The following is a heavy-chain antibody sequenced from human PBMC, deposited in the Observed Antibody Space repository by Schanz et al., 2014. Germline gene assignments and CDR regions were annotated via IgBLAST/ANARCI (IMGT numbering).Heavy chain of an antibody. CDR3: AREVGLYDRGWFDP. J-gene: IGHJ5*02. CDR1: RSTFSSYT. Sequence: QVQLVQSGAEVKKPGSSVKVSCKASRSTFSSYTISWIRQAPGQGLEWMGRIIPVLAIADYAQRFQGRVTITADKSSDTAYMELSSLRSEDTAVYYCAREVGLYDRGWFDPWGQGTLVTVSS. D-gene: IGHD3-22*01. V-gene: IGHV1-69*04. CDR2: IIPVLAIA.